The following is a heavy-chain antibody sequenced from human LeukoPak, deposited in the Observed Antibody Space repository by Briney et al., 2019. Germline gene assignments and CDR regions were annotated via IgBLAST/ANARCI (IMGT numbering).Heavy chain of an antibody. D-gene: IGHD2-2*01. CDR3: ARWVGGPAGINYYGMDV. CDR1: GYTFTSYD. Sequence: ASVKVSCKASGYTFTSYDINWVRQATGQGLEWMGWMNPNSGNTGYAQKFQGRVTMTRDTSTSTVYLELSSLRSEDTAVYYCARWVGGPAGINYYGMDVWGQGTTVTVSS. V-gene: IGHV1-8*01. CDR2: MNPNSGNT. J-gene: IGHJ6*02.